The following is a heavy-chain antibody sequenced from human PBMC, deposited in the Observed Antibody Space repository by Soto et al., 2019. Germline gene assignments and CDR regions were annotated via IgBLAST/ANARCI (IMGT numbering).Heavy chain of an antibody. D-gene: IGHD6-19*01. CDR3: TTSDSAWDYYGMDV. CDR1: GVTFTYAW. J-gene: IGHJ6*02. V-gene: IGHV3-15*01. Sequence: PXGSLRLSCAAAGVTFTYAWMTWVRQDPGKGLEWVGRIKSKTDGGTTDYAAPVKGRFTISRDDSKNTVYLQMNSLKIGDTAVYYCTTSDSAWDYYGMDVWGQGTTVTVSS. CDR2: IKSKTDGGTT.